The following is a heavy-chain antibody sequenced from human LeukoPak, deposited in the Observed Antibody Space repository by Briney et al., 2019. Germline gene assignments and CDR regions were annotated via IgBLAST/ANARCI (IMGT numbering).Heavy chain of an antibody. CDR3: ARGGGSGLGYRSGGSCYVNDY. CDR2: INPSGGST. CDR1: GYTFTSYY. D-gene: IGHD2-15*01. J-gene: IGHJ4*02. V-gene: IGHV1-46*01. Sequence: ASVKISCKASGYTFTSYYMHWVRQAPGQGLEWMGIINPSGGSTSYAQKFQGRVTMTRDTSTSTVYMELSSLRSEDTAVYYCARGGGSGLGYRSGGSCYVNDYWGQGTLVTVSS.